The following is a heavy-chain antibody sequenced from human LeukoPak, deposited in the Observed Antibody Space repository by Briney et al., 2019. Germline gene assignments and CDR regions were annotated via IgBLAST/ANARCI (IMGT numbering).Heavy chain of an antibody. J-gene: IGHJ4*02. Sequence: PSETLSLTCTVSGGSVSNYYWSWIRQSPGKGLEWIGYIYYTETSYNPSLKSRVTISADTSRNQFSLKLYSVTAADTAVYYCATRKLGNDYWGQGTLVTVSS. CDR2: IYYTET. D-gene: IGHD7-27*01. CDR3: ATRKLGNDY. V-gene: IGHV4-59*02. CDR1: GGSVSNYY.